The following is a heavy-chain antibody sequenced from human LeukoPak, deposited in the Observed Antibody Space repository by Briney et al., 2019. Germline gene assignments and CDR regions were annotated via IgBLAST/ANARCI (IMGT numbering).Heavy chain of an antibody. J-gene: IGHJ4*02. D-gene: IGHD2-21*02. CDR3: ARGGHDFNPFYW. Sequence: GGSLRLSCAASGFSFSIYAMGWVRQALGKGLEWVSSIKNGGNDPFYADSVKGRFTISRDNSKNTLFLQLSSLRAEDSAVYYCARGGHDFNPFYWWGRGTLVTVSS. CDR1: GFSFSIYA. CDR2: IKNGGNDP. V-gene: IGHV3-23*01.